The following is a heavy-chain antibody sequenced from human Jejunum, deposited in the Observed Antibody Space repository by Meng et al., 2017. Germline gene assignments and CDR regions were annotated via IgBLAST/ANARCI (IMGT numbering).Heavy chain of an antibody. CDR1: GGSISSYTYY. CDR3: ARDSNKYYYDIYFQH. Sequence: SETLSLTCTVSGGSISSYTYYWGWIRQPPGKGLEWIGSIYYTGSTYYNPSLKSRVTISVDTSKNQFSLRLSSVTAADTGVYYCARDSNKYYYDIYFQHWGQGTLVTVS. D-gene: IGHD3-22*01. J-gene: IGHJ1*01. V-gene: IGHV4-39*07. CDR2: IYYTGST.